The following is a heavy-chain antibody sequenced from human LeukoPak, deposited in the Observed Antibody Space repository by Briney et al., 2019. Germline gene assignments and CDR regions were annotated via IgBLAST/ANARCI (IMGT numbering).Heavy chain of an antibody. J-gene: IGHJ3*02. D-gene: IGHD1-26*01. CDR2: IYYSGST. V-gene: IGHV4-39*07. Sequence: SETLSLTCTVSGGSISSSSYYWGWIRQPPGKGLEWIGSIYYSGSTYYNPSLKSRVTISVDTSKNQFSLKLSSVTAADTAVYYCARSTRGATGRYAFDIWGQGTMVTVSS. CDR1: GGSISSSSYY. CDR3: ARSTRGATGRYAFDI.